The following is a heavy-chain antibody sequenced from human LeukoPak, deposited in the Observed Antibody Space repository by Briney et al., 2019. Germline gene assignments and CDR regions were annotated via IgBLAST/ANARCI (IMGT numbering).Heavy chain of an antibody. D-gene: IGHD2-15*01. Sequence: ASVKVSCKASGYTFTSYAMNWVRQAPGQGLEWMGWINTNTGNPTYAQGFTGRFVFSLDTSVSTAYLQISSLKAEDTAVYYCAREAASYCSGGSCYDYWGRGTLVTVSS. J-gene: IGHJ4*02. CDR2: INTNTGNP. V-gene: IGHV7-4-1*02. CDR3: AREAASYCSGGSCYDY. CDR1: GYTFTSYA.